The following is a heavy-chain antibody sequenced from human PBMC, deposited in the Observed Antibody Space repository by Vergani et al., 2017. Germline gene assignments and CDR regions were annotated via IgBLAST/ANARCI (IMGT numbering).Heavy chain of an antibody. CDR3: ARDLGYCSGGSCREYNWFDP. CDR1: GYTFTSYG. Sequence: QVQLVQSGAEVKKPGASVKVSCKASGYTFTSYGISWVRQAPGQGLEWMGWISAYNGNTNYAQKPQGRVTMTTDTSTSTAYMELRSLRSDDTAVYYCARDLGYCSGGSCREYNWFDPWGQGTLVTVSS. D-gene: IGHD2-15*01. CDR2: ISAYNGNT. V-gene: IGHV1-18*01. J-gene: IGHJ5*02.